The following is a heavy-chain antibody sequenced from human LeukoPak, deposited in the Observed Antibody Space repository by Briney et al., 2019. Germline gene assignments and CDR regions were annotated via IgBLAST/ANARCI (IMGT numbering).Heavy chain of an antibody. J-gene: IGHJ3*01. CDR3: ARNGYCSGGSCYSNNAFDV. CDR2: IYYSGTT. CDR1: GGSISSGDSY. D-gene: IGHD2-15*01. Sequence: SETLSLTCTVSGGSISSGDSYWSWIRQLPGKGLEWIGYIYYSGTTYYNPSLKSRLTMSVDTSKNQFSLKLSSVTAADTAVYYCARNGYCSGGSCYSNNAFDVWGQGTMATVSS. V-gene: IGHV4-31*03.